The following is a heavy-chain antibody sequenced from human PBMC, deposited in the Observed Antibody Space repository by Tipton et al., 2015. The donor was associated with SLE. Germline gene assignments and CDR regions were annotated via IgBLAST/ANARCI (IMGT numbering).Heavy chain of an antibody. J-gene: IGHJ6*03. CDR2: LTPTGGST. V-gene: IGHV1-46*01. CDR1: GYPFSSYY. CDR3: ARGRYNWNDGATYYYYLDV. D-gene: IGHD1-1*01. Sequence: QLVQSGAEMKKPGASVKLSCKASGYPFSSYYIHWVREAPGQGLEWMGVLTPTGGSTDYAQRFQGRVTMTRDTSTDTVYMELRSLRSEDTAVYYCARGRYNWNDGATYYYYLDVWGRGTTVIVSS.